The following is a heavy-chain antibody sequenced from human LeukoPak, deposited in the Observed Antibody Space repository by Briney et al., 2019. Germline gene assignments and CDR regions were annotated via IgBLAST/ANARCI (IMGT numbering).Heavy chain of an antibody. V-gene: IGHV3-30-3*01. CDR2: ISYDGSNK. Sequence: GRSLRLSCAASGFTFSSYAMHWVRQAPGKGLEWVAVISYDGSNKYYADSVKGRFTISRDNSKNTLYLQMNSLGAEDTAVYYCARDRVAYDYWGQGTLVTVSS. CDR3: ARDRVAYDY. D-gene: IGHD2-15*01. J-gene: IGHJ4*02. CDR1: GFTFSSYA.